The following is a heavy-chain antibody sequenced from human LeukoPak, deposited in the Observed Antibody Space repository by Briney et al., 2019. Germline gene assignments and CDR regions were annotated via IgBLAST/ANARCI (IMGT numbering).Heavy chain of an antibody. V-gene: IGHV3-30*02. D-gene: IGHD3-16*01. CDR2: IDHDGSQK. Sequence: GGSLRLSCAVSGFTFSANKMHWVRQAPGKGLEWVTFIDHDGSQKFYADSVKGRFTISRDNSKNALYLHINSLRPEDTAVYYCAKDGGGGTYSFDYWGQGSLVTVSS. CDR3: AKDGGGGTYSFDY. CDR1: GFTFSANK. J-gene: IGHJ4*02.